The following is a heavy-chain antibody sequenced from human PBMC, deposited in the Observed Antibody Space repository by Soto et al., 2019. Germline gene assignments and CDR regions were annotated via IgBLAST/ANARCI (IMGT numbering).Heavy chain of an antibody. CDR3: ARSRYSGRYLFDY. CDR1: GGSISSGDYY. V-gene: IGHV4-30-4*01. J-gene: IGHJ4*02. CDR2: IHYSGST. D-gene: IGHD1-26*01. Sequence: SETLSLTCTVSGGSISSGDYYWSWIRQPPGKGLEWIAYIHYSGSTYYNPSLKSRVTISVDTSKNQFSLKLSSVTAADTAVYYCARSRYSGRYLFDYWGQGLVVTVSS.